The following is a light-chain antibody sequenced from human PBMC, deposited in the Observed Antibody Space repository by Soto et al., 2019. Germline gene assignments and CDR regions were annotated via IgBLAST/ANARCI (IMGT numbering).Light chain of an antibody. Sequence: QPVLTQPASVSGSPGQSITISCTGTSSDVGGYNYVSWYQQHPGKAPQLIIYEVSNRPSGVSNHFSGSKSGNTASLTISGLQAEDEADYYCSSYTSRSTVIFGGGTKLTVL. CDR2: EVS. V-gene: IGLV2-14*01. CDR1: SSDVGGYNY. J-gene: IGLJ2*01. CDR3: SSYTSRSTVI.